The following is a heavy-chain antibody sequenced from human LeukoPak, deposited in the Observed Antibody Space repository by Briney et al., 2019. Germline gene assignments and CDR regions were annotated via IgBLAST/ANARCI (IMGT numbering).Heavy chain of an antibody. D-gene: IGHD4-17*01. CDR2: IRYDGSNK. Sequence: GESLKISCAASGFTFSSYGMHWVRQAPGKGLEWVAFIRYDGSNKYYADSVKGRFTISRDNSKNTLYLQMNSLRAEDTAVYYCAKDLLSTVTTILDYWGQGTLVTVSS. J-gene: IGHJ4*02. CDR3: AKDLLSTVTTILDY. V-gene: IGHV3-30*02. CDR1: GFTFSSYG.